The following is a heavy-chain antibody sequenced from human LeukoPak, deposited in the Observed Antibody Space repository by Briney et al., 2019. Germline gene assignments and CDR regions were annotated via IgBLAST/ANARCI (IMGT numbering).Heavy chain of an antibody. CDR3: ARDRDGDGYPHGALDI. CDR2: IYYSGST. D-gene: IGHD2-21*01. J-gene: IGHJ3*02. V-gene: IGHV4-59*01. CDR1: GGSISSYY. Sequence: PSETLSLTCTVSGGSISSYYWSWIRQPPGKGLEWIGYIYYSGSTNYNPSLKSRVTISVDTSKNQFSLKLSSVTAADTAVYYCARDRDGDGYPHGALDIWGQGTMVTVSS.